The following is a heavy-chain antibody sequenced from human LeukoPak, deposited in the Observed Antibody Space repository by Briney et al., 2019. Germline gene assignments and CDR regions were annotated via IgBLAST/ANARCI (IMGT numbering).Heavy chain of an antibody. D-gene: IGHD3-10*01. Sequence: PGRSLRLSCAASGFTFSSYGMHWVRQAPGKGLEWGAVIWYDGSNKYYADSVKGRFAISRGNSKNTRYLQMTSLRAEETAVYYCARGYGVRGVRAQAAGGYWGQGTLVTVSS. CDR3: ARGYGVRGVRAQAAGGY. V-gene: IGHV3-33*01. J-gene: IGHJ4*02. CDR1: GFTFSSYG. CDR2: IWYDGSNK.